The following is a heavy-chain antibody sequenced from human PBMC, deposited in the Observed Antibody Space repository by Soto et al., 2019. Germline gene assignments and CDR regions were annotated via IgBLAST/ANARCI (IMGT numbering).Heavy chain of an antibody. Sequence: PGESLKISCKGSGYSFTSYWIGWVRQVPGKGLEWMGIIYPGDSDTRYSPSFQGQVTISADKSIGTAYLQWSSLKASDTAMYYCARLVMPSSGSYYDFWSGYPYYYGMDVWGQGTTVTAP. J-gene: IGHJ6*02. CDR3: ARLVMPSSGSYYDFWSGYPYYYGMDV. CDR1: GYSFTSYW. D-gene: IGHD3-3*01. V-gene: IGHV5-51*01. CDR2: IYPGDSDT.